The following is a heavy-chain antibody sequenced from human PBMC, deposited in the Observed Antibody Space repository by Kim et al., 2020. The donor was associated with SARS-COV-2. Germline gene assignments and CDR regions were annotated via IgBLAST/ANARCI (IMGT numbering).Heavy chain of an antibody. J-gene: IGHJ4*01. D-gene: IGHD3-9*01. CDR3: ASQTGAYDILTGPGY. CDR1: GFTFSSYG. V-gene: IGHV3-30*03. CDR2: ISYDGSNK. Sequence: GGSLRLSCAASGFTFSSYGMHWVRQAPGKGLEWVAVISYDGSNKYYADSVKGRFTISRDNSKNTLYLQMNSLRAEDTAVYYCASQTGAYDILTGPGYWG.